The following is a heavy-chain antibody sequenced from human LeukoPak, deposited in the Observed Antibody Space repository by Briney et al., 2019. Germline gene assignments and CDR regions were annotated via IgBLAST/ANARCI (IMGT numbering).Heavy chain of an antibody. J-gene: IGHJ3*02. D-gene: IGHD1-26*01. V-gene: IGHV3-13*01. Sequence: LALSSAAACSFITSYDMQGGRPATGKRVGWGSAVGTGYDTFYSASVEGRFTISRENAKNSIYLQMNSLTAGDTALYYCVRESAGMGAKAFDIWGQGTMVTVSS. CDR1: CSFITSYD. CDR2: VGTGYDT. CDR3: VRESAGMGAKAFDI.